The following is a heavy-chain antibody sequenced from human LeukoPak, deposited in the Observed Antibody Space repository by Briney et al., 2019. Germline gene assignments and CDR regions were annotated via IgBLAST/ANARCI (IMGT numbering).Heavy chain of an antibody. Sequence: GGSLRLSCAASGFTFSSYWMHWVRQAPGKGLVWVSRINSDGSSTSYAHSVKGRFTISRDNAKNTLYLQMNSLRAEDTAVYYCARGASSSWFFDYWGQGTLVTVSS. CDR1: GFTFSSYW. CDR3: ARGASSSWFFDY. CDR2: INSDGSST. V-gene: IGHV3-74*01. D-gene: IGHD6-13*01. J-gene: IGHJ4*02.